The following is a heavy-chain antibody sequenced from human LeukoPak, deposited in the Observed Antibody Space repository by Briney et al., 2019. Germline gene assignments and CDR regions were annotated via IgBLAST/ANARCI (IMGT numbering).Heavy chain of an antibody. D-gene: IGHD6-13*01. CDR2: ISYDGSNK. CDR3: ARERDSSSWYPSFFDY. Sequence: GGSLRLSCAASGFTFSRYDMHWVRQAPGKGLEWVAVISYDGSNKYYADSVKGRFTISRDNSKNTLYLQMNSLRAEDTAVYYCARERDSSSWYPSFFDYWGQGTLVTVSS. V-gene: IGHV3-30-3*01. J-gene: IGHJ4*02. CDR1: GFTFSRYD.